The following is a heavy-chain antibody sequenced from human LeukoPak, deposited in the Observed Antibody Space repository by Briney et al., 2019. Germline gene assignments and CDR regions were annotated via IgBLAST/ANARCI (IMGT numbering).Heavy chain of an antibody. CDR3: ARLGFSNSGSYLAPSDY. CDR2: IYYSGGT. CDR1: GGSISGYY. V-gene: IGHV4-59*08. Sequence: SETLSLTCTVSGGSISGYYWSWIRQPPGKGLEWIGYIYYSGGTNYNPSLKSRVTISVDTSKNQFSLKLSSVTAADTAVYYCARLGFSNSGSYLAPSDYWGQGSLVTVSS. J-gene: IGHJ4*02. D-gene: IGHD1-26*01.